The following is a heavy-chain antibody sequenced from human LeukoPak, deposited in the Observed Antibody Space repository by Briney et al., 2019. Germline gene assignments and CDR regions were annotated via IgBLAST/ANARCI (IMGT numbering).Heavy chain of an antibody. Sequence: SETLSLTCTVSGASISSYSWSLIRQPPGKGLEWIGYIHYGGSTNYNPSLKSRVTISVDTSKNQFSLNLNSVTAADTALYYCACGTYYYFDYWGQGTLVTVSS. V-gene: IGHV4-59*01. CDR3: ACGTYYYFDY. CDR1: GASISSYS. CDR2: IHYGGST. D-gene: IGHD1-26*01. J-gene: IGHJ4*02.